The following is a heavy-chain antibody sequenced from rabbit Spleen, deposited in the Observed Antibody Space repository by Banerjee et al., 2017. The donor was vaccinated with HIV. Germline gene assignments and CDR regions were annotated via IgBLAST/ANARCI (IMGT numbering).Heavy chain of an antibody. CDR3: ARDLAGAIGWNFHL. J-gene: IGHJ4*01. D-gene: IGHD4-1*01. V-gene: IGHV1S45*01. CDR1: GFSFSDRDV. CDR2: INAATAKP. Sequence: QEQLVESGGGLVKPEGSLTLTCKASGFSFSDRDVMCWVRQAPGKGLEWIACINAATAKPVYATWAKGRFTISRTSSTTVTLQMTSLTAADTATYFCARDLAGAIGWNFHLWGQGTLVTVS.